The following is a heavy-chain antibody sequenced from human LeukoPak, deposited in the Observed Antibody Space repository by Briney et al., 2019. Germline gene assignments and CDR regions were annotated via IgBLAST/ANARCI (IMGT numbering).Heavy chain of an antibody. V-gene: IGHV4-34*01. CDR2: INHSGST. CDR1: GGSFSGYY. Sequence: PSETLSLTCAVYGGSFSGYYWSWIRQPPGKGLEWIGEINHSGSTNYNPSLKSRVTISVDTSKNQFSLKLSSVTAADTAVYYCGRGGRWLQFSLFDYWGQGTLVTVSS. D-gene: IGHD5-24*01. CDR3: GRGGRWLQFSLFDY. J-gene: IGHJ4*02.